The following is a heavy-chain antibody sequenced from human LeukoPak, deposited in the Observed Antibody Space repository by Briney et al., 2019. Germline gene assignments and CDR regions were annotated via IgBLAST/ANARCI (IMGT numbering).Heavy chain of an antibody. CDR3: ARDLYSSGWTDAFDI. J-gene: IGHJ3*02. D-gene: IGHD6-19*01. V-gene: IGHV4-38-2*02. CDR1: GYSISSGYY. Sequence: SETLSLTCTVSGYSISSGYYWGWIRQPPGKGLEWIGSIYHSGSTYYNPSLKSRVTISVDTSKNQFSLKLSSVTAADTAVYYCARDLYSSGWTDAFDIWGQGTMVTVSS. CDR2: IYHSGST.